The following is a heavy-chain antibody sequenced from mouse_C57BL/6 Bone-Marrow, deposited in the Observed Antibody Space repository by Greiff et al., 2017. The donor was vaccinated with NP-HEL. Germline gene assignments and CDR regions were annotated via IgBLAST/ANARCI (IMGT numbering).Heavy chain of an antibody. V-gene: IGHV1-72*01. CDR3: ARYYYGSSSFDY. J-gene: IGHJ2*01. CDR1: GYTFTSYL. D-gene: IGHD1-1*01. Sequence: VQLQQPGAELVKPGASVKLSCKASGYTFTSYLMHWVKQRPGRRLEWIGRIDPNRCGTKYNEKFKSKATLPVDKPSSTAYMQLNRLTSEASAVYYCARYYYGSSSFDYWGQGTTLTGSA. CDR2: IDPNRCGT.